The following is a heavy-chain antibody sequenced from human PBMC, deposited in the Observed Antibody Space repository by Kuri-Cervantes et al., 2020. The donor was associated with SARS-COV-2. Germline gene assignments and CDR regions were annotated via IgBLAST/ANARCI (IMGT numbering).Heavy chain of an antibody. CDR3: AREAATSRWIHGHFDL. D-gene: IGHD6-13*01. CDR2: ISGDGAT. Sequence: GESLKISCAASDFSVKNNYMNWVRQAPGKGLEWVSVISGDGATFYAESVEGRVTISRDNFRNMVYLQINTLRVDNTAVYYCAREAATSRWIHGHFDLWGRGTLVTVSS. CDR1: DFSVKNNY. V-gene: IGHV3-53*01. J-gene: IGHJ2*01.